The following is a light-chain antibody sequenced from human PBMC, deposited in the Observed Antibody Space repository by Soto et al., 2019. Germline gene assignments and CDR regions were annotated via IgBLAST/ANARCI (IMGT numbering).Light chain of an antibody. V-gene: IGKV2-28*01. CDR3: MQGLQSTIT. CDR2: LGS. Sequence: DVVLTQSPFALPVTPGEPASLSCRSSQSLLHSNGYTYLDWYLQRPGQSPQLLIYLGSSRASGVPDRVSGSGSGTDFTLKIGRVEAEDVGIYYCMQGLQSTITFGQGTRLEIK. J-gene: IGKJ5*01. CDR1: QSLLHSNGYTY.